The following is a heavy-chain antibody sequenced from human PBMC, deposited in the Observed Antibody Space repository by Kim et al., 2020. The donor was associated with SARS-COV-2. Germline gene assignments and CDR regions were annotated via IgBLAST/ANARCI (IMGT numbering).Heavy chain of an antibody. Sequence: GGSLRLSCVASGFTFDDYAMHWVRQAPGKGLEWVSLISGDGGSTYYADTVKGRFTISRDNSKNSLYLQMNSLRTEDTALYYCTLTTDGLDYWGQGTLVTVSS. CDR1: GFTFDDYA. D-gene: IGHD4-17*01. J-gene: IGHJ4*02. CDR3: TLTTDGLDY. CDR2: ISGDGGST. V-gene: IGHV3-43*02.